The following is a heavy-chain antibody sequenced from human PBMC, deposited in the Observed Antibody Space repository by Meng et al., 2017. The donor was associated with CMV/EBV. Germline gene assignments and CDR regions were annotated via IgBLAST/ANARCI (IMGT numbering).Heavy chain of an antibody. J-gene: IGHJ4*02. CDR2: INHSGST. V-gene: IGHV4-34*01. D-gene: IGHD6-6*01. CDR3: ARGHKYSSSPSDY. CDR1: GGSFSGYY. Sequence: GSLRLSCAVYGGSFSGYYWSWIRQPPGKGLEWIGEINHSGSTNYNPSLKSRVTISVDTSKNQFSLKLSSVTAADTAVYYCARGHKYSSSPSDYWGQGTLVTVSS.